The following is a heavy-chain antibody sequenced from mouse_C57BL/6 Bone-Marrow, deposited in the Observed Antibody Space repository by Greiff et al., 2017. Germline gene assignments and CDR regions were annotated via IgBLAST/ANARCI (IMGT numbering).Heavy chain of an antibody. D-gene: IGHD1-1*01. Sequence: QVQLQQPGAELVRPGTSVKLSCKASGYTFTSYWMHWVKQRPGQGLEWIGVIDPSDSYTNYNQKFKGKATLTVDTSSSTAYMQLSSLTSEDSAVYYCARCLYYYGYYYAMDYWGQGTSVTVSS. CDR1: GYTFTSYW. CDR2: IDPSDSYT. V-gene: IGHV1-59*01. J-gene: IGHJ4*01. CDR3: ARCLYYYGYYYAMDY.